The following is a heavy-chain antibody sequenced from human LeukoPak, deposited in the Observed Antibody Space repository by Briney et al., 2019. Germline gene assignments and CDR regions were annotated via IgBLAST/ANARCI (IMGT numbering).Heavy chain of an antibody. CDR3: TTKVIRGNSGDDYDD. CDR2: ISSDGNDK. D-gene: IGHD5-12*01. J-gene: IGHJ4*02. CDR1: GVTFRSYG. Sequence: GGSLRLSCAASGVTFRSYGMHWVRQAPGKGLEWVALISSDGNDKLYGESVRGRFTVSRDDSKSTLYLQMNSLRAEDTAVYYCTTKVIRGNSGDDYDDWGQGTLVTFAS. V-gene: IGHV3-30*03.